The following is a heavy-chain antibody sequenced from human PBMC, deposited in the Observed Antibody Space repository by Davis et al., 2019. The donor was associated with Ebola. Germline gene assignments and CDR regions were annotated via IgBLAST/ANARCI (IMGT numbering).Heavy chain of an antibody. V-gene: IGHV4-59*08. J-gene: IGHJ6*02. CDR3: ARVDGLVGNYYYYGMDV. D-gene: IGHD1-26*01. CDR1: AGSISSYY. Sequence: MPGGSLRLSCTLSAGSISSYYWSWIRQTPGKGLEWIGYSYHSGNTNYNPSLKSRVTMSLDTSNNQFSLNLKYVSAADTAVYYCARVDGLVGNYYYYGMDVWGLGTAVTVSS. CDR2: SYHSGNT.